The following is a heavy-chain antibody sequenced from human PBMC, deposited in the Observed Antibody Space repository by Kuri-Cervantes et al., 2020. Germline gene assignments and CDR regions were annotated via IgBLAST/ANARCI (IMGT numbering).Heavy chain of an antibody. D-gene: IGHD3-9*01. CDR2: INPNSGGT. J-gene: IGHJ6*02. V-gene: IGHV1-2*04. CDR1: GYTFTGYY. Sequence: ASVKVSCKASGYTFTGYYMHWVRQAPGQGLEWMGWINPNSGGTNYAQKFQGWVTMTRDTSISTAYMELSRLRSEDTAVYYCARAQGGIFFPYYGMDVWGQGTTVTVSS. CDR3: ARAQGGIFFPYYGMDV.